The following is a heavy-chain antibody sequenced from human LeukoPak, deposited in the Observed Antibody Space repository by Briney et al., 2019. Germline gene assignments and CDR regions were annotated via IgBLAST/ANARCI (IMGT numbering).Heavy chain of an antibody. CDR1: GGSISSSSYY. J-gene: IGHJ4*02. D-gene: IGHD1-1*01. CDR3: ARHGAGVHNFDY. CDR2: IYYSGST. V-gene: IGHV4-39*01. Sequence: PSETLSLTCTVSGGSISSSSYYWSWIRQPPGKGLEWIGSIYYSGSTYYNPSLKSRVTISVDTSKNQFSLKLSSVTAADTAVYYCARHGAGVHNFDYWGQGTLVTVSS.